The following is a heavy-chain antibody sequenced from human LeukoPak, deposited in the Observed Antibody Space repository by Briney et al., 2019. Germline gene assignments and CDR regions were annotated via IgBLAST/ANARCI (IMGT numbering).Heavy chain of an antibody. Sequence: GRSLRLSCAASGFSVSTPLMSWVRHPPGGVLEWVSTNTDSDGTTFFADSVKGRFTISRDNSRNTVYLQMNSLRVEDTAIYYCAKEKWDCWGQGTPVTVSS. D-gene: IGHD1-26*01. CDR2: NTDSDGTT. CDR3: AKEKWDC. V-gene: IGHV3-23*01. J-gene: IGHJ4*02. CDR1: GFSVSTPL.